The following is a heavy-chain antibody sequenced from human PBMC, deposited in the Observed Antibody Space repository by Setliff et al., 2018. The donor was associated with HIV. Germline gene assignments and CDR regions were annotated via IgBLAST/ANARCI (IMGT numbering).Heavy chain of an antibody. CDR3: ARVQQQLLQEDDYFDY. Sequence: PGGSLRLSCATSGFTFDSYSIIWIRQTPDNGLEWVAVISYDGNSQYYADSVKGRFTLSRDNFRNTLYLQMNSLRPEDTAVYYCARVQQQLLQEDDYFDYWGQGTLVTVSS. V-gene: IGHV3-30*03. J-gene: IGHJ4*02. CDR2: ISYDGNSQ. CDR1: GFTFDSYS. D-gene: IGHD6-13*01.